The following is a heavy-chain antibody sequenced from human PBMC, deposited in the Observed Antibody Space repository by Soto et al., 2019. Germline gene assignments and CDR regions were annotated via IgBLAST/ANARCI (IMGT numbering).Heavy chain of an antibody. D-gene: IGHD3-16*01. V-gene: IGHV1-69*04. Sequence: SVKVSCKASRGTFSSYTISWVRQAPGQGLEWMGRIIPILGIANYAQKFQGRVTITADKSTSTAYMELSSLRSEDTAVYYCAREGPLYYFDYWGQGTLVTGSS. CDR1: RGTFSSYT. CDR3: AREGPLYYFDY. J-gene: IGHJ4*02. CDR2: IIPILGIA.